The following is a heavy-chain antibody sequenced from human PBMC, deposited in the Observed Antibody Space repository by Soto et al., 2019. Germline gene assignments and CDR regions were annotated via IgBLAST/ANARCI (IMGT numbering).Heavy chain of an antibody. CDR2: IWYDGSNK. D-gene: IGHD2-2*01. J-gene: IGHJ6*03. CDR3: ARDYPSRSGQLPASYMDV. V-gene: IGHV3-33*01. CDR1: GFTFSSYG. Sequence: GGSLRLSCAASGFTFSSYGMHWVRQAPGKGLEWVAVIWYDGSNKYYADSVKGRFTISRDNSKNTLYLQMNSLRAEDTAVYYCARDYPSRSGQLPASYMDVWGKGTTVTVSS.